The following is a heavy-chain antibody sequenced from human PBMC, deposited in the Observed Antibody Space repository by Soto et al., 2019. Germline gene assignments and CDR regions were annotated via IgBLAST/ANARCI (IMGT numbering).Heavy chain of an antibody. CDR3: ARGDMVRGLDV. J-gene: IGHJ6*04. Sequence: PSETLSLTCAVYGGSFSGYYWSWIRQPPGKGLEWIGEINHSGSTNYNPSLKSRVTISVDTSKNQFSLKLSSVTAADTAVYYCARGDMVRGLDVWGKGTTVTVSS. D-gene: IGHD3-10*01. V-gene: IGHV4-34*01. CDR1: GGSFSGYY. CDR2: INHSGST.